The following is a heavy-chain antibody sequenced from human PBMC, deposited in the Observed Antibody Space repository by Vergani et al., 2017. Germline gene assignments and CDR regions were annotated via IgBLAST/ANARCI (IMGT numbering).Heavy chain of an antibody. D-gene: IGHD3-10*01. CDR2: IYYSGST. CDR3: ARTLLLWFGELYYAFYI. J-gene: IGHJ3*02. V-gene: IGHV4-30-4*08. Sequence: QVQLQESGPGLVKPSQTLSLTCTVSGGSISSGDYYWSWIRQPPGKGLEWIGYIYYSGSTYYNPSLKSRVTISVDTSKNQFSLKLSSVTAADTAVYFCARTLLLWFGELYYAFYIWGQGTMVTVSS. CDR1: GGSISSGDYY.